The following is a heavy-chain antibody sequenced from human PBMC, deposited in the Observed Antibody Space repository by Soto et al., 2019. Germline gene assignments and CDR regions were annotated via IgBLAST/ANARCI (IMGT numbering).Heavy chain of an antibody. Sequence: PSETLSLTCAVSGYFISSGYYWGWIRQPPGKGLEWIGSIYHSGKTYYTPSLKSRVTMSVDTSKNQFSLNLRSVTAADTAVYYCARVGFVSIPIFGVVAPYGMDVWGQGTTVTVSS. J-gene: IGHJ6*02. CDR2: IYHSGKT. CDR1: GYFISSGYY. D-gene: IGHD3-3*01. V-gene: IGHV4-38-2*01. CDR3: ARVGFVSIPIFGVVAPYGMDV.